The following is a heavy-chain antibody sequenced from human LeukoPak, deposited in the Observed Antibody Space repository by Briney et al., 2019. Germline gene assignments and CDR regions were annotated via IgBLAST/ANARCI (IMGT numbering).Heavy chain of an antibody. CDR1: GFTFSSYAM. V-gene: IGHV2-70*11. Sequence: LRLSCAASGFTFSSYAMSWIRQPPGKALEWLARIDWDDDKYYSTSLKTRLTISKDTSKNQVVLTMTKMDPVDTATYYCARIMGTTTGLDYWGQGTLVTVSS. J-gene: IGHJ4*02. CDR3: ARIMGTTTGLDY. D-gene: IGHD1-26*01. CDR2: IDWDDDK.